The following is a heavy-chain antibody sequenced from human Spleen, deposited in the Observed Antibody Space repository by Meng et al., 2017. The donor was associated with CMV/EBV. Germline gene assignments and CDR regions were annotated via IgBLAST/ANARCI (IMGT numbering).Heavy chain of an antibody. CDR3: AREGPRYQLLYEDY. CDR1: GVNFGNYW. J-gene: IGHJ4*02. V-gene: IGHV3-7*01. Sequence: AYGVNFGNYWMSWVRQAPGKGLEWVANIKQDGRENYYVDSVKGRFTISRDDAKNSVSLQMNSLRAEDTAVYYCAREGPRYQLLYEDYWGQGTLVTVSS. CDR2: IKQDGREN. D-gene: IGHD2-2*02.